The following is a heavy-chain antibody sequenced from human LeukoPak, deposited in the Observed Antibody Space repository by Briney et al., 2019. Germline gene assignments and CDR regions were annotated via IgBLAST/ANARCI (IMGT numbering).Heavy chain of an antibody. CDR2: ISSSSSYI. CDR3: ARDENAYCSGGSCSYFQH. Sequence: PGGSPRLSCAASGFTFSSYSMNWVRQAPGKGLEWVSSISSSSSYIYYADSVRGRFTISRDNARNSLYLQMNSLRGEDTAVYYCARDENAYCSGGSCSYFQHWGQGTLVTVSS. D-gene: IGHD2-15*01. V-gene: IGHV3-21*01. CDR1: GFTFSSYS. J-gene: IGHJ1*01.